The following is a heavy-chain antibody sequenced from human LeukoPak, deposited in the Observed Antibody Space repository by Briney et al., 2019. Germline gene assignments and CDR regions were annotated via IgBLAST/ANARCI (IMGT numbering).Heavy chain of an antibody. J-gene: IGHJ4*02. CDR1: GFTFSSYG. V-gene: IGHV3-33*01. Sequence: GRSLRLSCAASGFTFSSYGMHWVRQAPGKGLEWVAVIWYDGSNKYYGDSVKGRFTISRDNSKKTLYLQMNSLRVEDTAVYYCARELGYCSSTSCYYYFDYWGQGTLVTVSS. CDR3: ARELGYCSSTSCYYYFDY. CDR2: IWYDGSNK. D-gene: IGHD2-2*01.